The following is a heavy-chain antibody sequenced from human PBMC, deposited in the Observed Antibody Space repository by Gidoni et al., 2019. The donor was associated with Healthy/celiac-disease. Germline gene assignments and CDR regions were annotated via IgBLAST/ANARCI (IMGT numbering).Heavy chain of an antibody. D-gene: IGHD3-16*01. CDR2: ISGSGGRT. CDR1: GFTFSSYA. CDR3: AGQEENVYYYYGMDV. J-gene: IGHJ6*02. V-gene: IGHV3-23*04. Sequence: EVQLVESGGGLVQPGGSLRLSCAASGFTFSSYAMSWVRQAPGKGLEWVSAISGSGGRTYYADSVKGRFTISRDNSKNTLYLQMNSLRAEDTAVYYCAGQEENVYYYYGMDVWGQGTTVTVSS.